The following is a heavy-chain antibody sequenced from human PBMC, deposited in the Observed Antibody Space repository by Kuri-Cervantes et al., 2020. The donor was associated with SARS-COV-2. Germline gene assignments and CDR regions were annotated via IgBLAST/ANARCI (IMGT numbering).Heavy chain of an antibody. CDR1: GFTFSSYS. V-gene: IGHV3-21*01. CDR2: ISSSSYI. J-gene: IGHJ4*02. Sequence: GGSLRLSCAASGFTFSSYSMNWVRQAPGKGLEWVSSISSSSYIYYADSVKGRFTISRDNAKNSLYLQMNSLRAEDTAVYYCARVDPTMTPDYWGQGTLVTVSS. D-gene: IGHD3-22*01. CDR3: ARVDPTMTPDY.